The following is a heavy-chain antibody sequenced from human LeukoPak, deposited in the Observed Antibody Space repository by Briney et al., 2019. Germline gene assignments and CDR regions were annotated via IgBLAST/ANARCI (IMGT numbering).Heavy chain of an antibody. V-gene: IGHV4-59*08. CDR3: ARHVLTAGSID. D-gene: IGHD3-9*01. CDR2: MHNSGST. J-gene: IGHJ4*02. Sequence: SETLSLTCTISGGSISSYYWSWIRQPPGRGLEWTAYMHNSGSTKYNPSLKSRVTISVDTSRNQFSLKLRSVTAADTASYYCARHVLTAGSIDWGQGTLVTVSS. CDR1: GGSISSYY.